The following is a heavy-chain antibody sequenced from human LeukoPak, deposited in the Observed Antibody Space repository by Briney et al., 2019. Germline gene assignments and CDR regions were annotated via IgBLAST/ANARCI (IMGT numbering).Heavy chain of an antibody. CDR3: ARVLESEMATIGATDY. CDR1: GFTFNTYT. J-gene: IGHJ4*02. D-gene: IGHD5-24*01. V-gene: IGHV3-21*01. Sequence: GGSLRLSCAASGFTFNTYTMNWVRQAPGKGLEWVSSITASSTAIYSADSVKGRFTISRDNAKNSLYLQMNSLRAEDTAVYYCARVLESEMATIGATDYWGQGTLVTVSS. CDR2: ITASSTAI.